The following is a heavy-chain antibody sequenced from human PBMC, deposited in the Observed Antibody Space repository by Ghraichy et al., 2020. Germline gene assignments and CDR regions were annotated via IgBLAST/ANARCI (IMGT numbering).Heavy chain of an antibody. D-gene: IGHD6-13*01. CDR1: GGSISSYY. CDR3: ARALIAAAGRGDAFDI. V-gene: IGHV4-59*01. Sequence: ESLNISCTVSGGSISSYYWSWIRQPPGKGLEWIGYIYYSGSTNYNPSLKSRVTISVDTSKNQFSLKLSSVTAADTAVYYCARALIAAAGRGDAFDIWGQGTMVTVSS. CDR2: IYYSGST. J-gene: IGHJ3*02.